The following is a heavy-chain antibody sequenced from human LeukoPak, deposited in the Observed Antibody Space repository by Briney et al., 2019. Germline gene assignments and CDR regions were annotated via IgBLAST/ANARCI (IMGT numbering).Heavy chain of an antibody. CDR2: INPNSGGT. D-gene: IGHD3-10*01. Sequence: GASVKVSCKASGYTFTGYYMHWVRQAPGQGLEWMGWINPNSGGTNYAQKFQGRVTMTRDTSISTACMELSRLRSDDTAVYYCARDSGERGSGSYLAYWGQGTLVTVSS. CDR1: GYTFTGYY. CDR3: ARDSGERGSGSYLAY. J-gene: IGHJ4*02. V-gene: IGHV1-2*02.